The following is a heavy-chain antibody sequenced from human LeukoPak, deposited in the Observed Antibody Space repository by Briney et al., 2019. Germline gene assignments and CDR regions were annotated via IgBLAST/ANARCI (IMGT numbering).Heavy chain of an antibody. D-gene: IGHD4-17*01. CDR1: GITLSNYG. CDR3: AKHGDSYYYYGMDV. Sequence: GGSLRLSCAVSGITLSNYGMSWVRQAPGKGLEWVSAISGSGGSTYYADSVKGRFTISRDNSKNTLYLQMNSLRAEDTAVYYCAKHGDSYYYYGMDVWGQGTTVTVSS. V-gene: IGHV3-23*01. CDR2: ISGSGGST. J-gene: IGHJ6*02.